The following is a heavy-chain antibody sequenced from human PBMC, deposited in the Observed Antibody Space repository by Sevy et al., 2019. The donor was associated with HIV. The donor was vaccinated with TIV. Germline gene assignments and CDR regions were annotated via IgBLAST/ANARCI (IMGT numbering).Heavy chain of an antibody. V-gene: IGHV3-11*04. CDR2: ISPSAKTT. Sequence: GGSLRLSCAASGFSFSDYYWGWIRQAPGKGLEWVSHISPSAKTTYYADSVEGRFTISRDNAKKSLYLQMSSLRAEETAVYYCAGGKYWFDPWGQGTLVTVSS. J-gene: IGHJ5*02. CDR3: AGGKYWFDP. CDR1: GFSFSDYY.